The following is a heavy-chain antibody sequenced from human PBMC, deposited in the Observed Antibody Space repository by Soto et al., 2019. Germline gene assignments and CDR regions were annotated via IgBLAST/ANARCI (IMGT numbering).Heavy chain of an antibody. CDR1: GYSFHNYG. J-gene: IGHJ4*02. CDR2: ISGQIAKT. V-gene: IGHV1-18*04. Sequence: QVQLVQSGPEVKKPGASVKVSCKTSGYSFHNYGIIWVRQAPGQGLEWMGWISGQIAKTNYAQKFQGKVTMTTDTSTSTAYMEPSTLTSDDTAMYYCARGPPSGSFSLTPRYWGQGTLVTVSS. CDR3: ARGPPSGSFSLTPRY. D-gene: IGHD1-26*01.